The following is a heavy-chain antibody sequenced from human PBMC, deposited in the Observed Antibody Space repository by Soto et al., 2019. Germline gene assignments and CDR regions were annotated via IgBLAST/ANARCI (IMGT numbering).Heavy chain of an antibody. Sequence: QVQLQQSGPRLVKPSETLSLSCTVSSGPDRSHNWCWIRQPPGWGLEGMGYVYYTGDTAYNPTLPSRVNISAATSTNAISLTLSSVPAADTVVYYCVRHGVDCLHGLVDWWGQGTTVRVSS. CDR2: VYYTGDT. J-gene: IGHJ6*01. CDR3: VRHGVDCLHGLVDW. D-gene: IGHD2-21*02. V-gene: IGHV4-59*08. CDR1: SGPDRSHN.